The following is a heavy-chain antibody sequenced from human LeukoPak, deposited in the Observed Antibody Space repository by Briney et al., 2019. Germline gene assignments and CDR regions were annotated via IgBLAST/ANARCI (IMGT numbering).Heavy chain of an antibody. Sequence: GGSLRLSCTASXFTFTDYAMSWVRQAPGEGLEWVSAISGDGGGYTYYADSVKGRFTISRVNSKNTLYLEMNSLRAEDTAVYYCAKDLTSGSGSYDYWGQGTLVTVSS. CDR2: ISGDGGGYT. V-gene: IGHV3-23*01. D-gene: IGHD3-10*01. J-gene: IGHJ4*02. CDR3: AKDLTSGSGSYDY. CDR1: XFTFTDYA.